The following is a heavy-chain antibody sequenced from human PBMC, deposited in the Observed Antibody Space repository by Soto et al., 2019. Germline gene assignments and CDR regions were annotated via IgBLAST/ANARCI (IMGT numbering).Heavy chain of an antibody. J-gene: IGHJ4*02. CDR2: IYYSGST. Sequence: SETLSLTCTVSGGSISSYYWSWIRQPPGKGLEWIGYIYYSGSTYYNPSLKSRVTISVDTSKNQFSLKLSSVTAADTAVYYCARFDANRVYFDYWGQGTLVTVSS. D-gene: IGHD6-13*01. V-gene: IGHV4-30-4*01. CDR1: GGSISSYY. CDR3: ARFDANRVYFDY.